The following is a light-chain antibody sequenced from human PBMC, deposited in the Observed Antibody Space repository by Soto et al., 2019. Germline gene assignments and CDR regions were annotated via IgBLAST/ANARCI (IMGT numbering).Light chain of an antibody. J-gene: IGKJ3*01. CDR3: QQANTFPIT. CDR2: ASS. V-gene: IGKV1-12*01. Sequence: DIQMTQSPSSVSASVGDTVTITCRASQDILSWLAWYQQKPGEAPRLLIYASSNLQSGVPSRFSGSRSGTDFTLTISSLQPEDFATYDCQQANTFPITFGPGTRLDIK. CDR1: QDILSW.